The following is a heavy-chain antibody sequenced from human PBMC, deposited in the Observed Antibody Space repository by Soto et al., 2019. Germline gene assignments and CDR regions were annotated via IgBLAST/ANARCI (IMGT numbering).Heavy chain of an antibody. D-gene: IGHD3-22*01. J-gene: IGHJ4*02. CDR3: ARQIYDSDTGPNFQYYFDS. V-gene: IGHV5-10-1*01. CDR1: GYRVACSW. CDR2: IDPSDSQT. Sequence: PGQALTISGKGSGYRVACSWITWVRQKPGKGLEWMGRIDPSDSQTYYSPSFRGHVTISVTKSITTVFLQWSSLRASDTAMYYCARQIYDSDTGPNFQYYFDSWGQGTPVTVSS.